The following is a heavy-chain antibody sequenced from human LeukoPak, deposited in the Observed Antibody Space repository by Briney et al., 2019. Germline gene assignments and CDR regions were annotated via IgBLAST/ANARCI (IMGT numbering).Heavy chain of an antibody. CDR2: IYDSGST. D-gene: IGHD3-10*01. V-gene: IGHV4-39*01. J-gene: IGHJ5*02. CDR1: GVSIRSSYYY. Sequence: SETLSLTCTVSGVSIRSSYYYWGWIRQPPGKGREWIGSIYDSGSTYYNPSLKSRATISAETSKNQLSLKLNSVTAADTAVYYCARHYGPWGQGTLVTVSS. CDR3: ARHYGP.